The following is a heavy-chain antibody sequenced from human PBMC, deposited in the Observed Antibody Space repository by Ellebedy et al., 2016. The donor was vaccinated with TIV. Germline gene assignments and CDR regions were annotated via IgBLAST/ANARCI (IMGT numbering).Heavy chain of an antibody. V-gene: IGHV3-23*01. CDR2: ISGNALGGYR. J-gene: IGHJ4*02. CDR3: AKAAVGYCSGGSCYFDY. D-gene: IGHD2-15*01. Sequence: GESLKISCVVSGFSFSSHSMTWVRQAPGKGLEWVSVISGNALGGYRYYSDSVKGRFTISRDDSRNTLYLQMNSLRAEDTAVYYCAKAAVGYCSGGSCYFDYWGQGTLVTVSS. CDR1: GFSFSSHS.